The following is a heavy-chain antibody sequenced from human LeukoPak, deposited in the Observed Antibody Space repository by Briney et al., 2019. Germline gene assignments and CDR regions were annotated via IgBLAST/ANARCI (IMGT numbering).Heavy chain of an antibody. Sequence: GGSLRLSCAASGFTFSSYSMNWVRQAPGKGLEWVSYISSSSSTIYYADSVKGRFTISRDNAKNSLYLQMNSLRAEDTAVYYCARGGHDYGDYGSAYWGQGTLVTVSS. CDR2: ISSSSSTI. CDR1: GFTFSSYS. D-gene: IGHD4-17*01. V-gene: IGHV3-48*01. J-gene: IGHJ4*02. CDR3: ARGGHDYGDYGSAY.